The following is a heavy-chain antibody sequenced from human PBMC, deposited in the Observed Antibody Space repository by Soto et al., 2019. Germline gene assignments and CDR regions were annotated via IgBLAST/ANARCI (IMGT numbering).Heavy chain of an antibody. CDR2: ISWNSGTI. CDR3: ARDMYLFTAAGGGIDD. CDR1: GFTFDDNA. D-gene: IGHD6-25*01. J-gene: IGHJ4*02. Sequence: EVQLVESGGGLVQPGRSLRLSCAASGFTFDDNAMHWVRQSPGKGLEWVSGISWNSGTIAYADSVKGRFTISRDNAKNPLYLQMNSLRAEDTALYYWARDMYLFTAAGGGIDDWGQGTLVTVSS. V-gene: IGHV3-9*01.